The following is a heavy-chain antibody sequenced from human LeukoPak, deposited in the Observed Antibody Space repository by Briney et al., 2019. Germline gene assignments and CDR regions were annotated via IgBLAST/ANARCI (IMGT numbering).Heavy chain of an antibody. CDR3: ARFLYASGRIFDF. V-gene: IGHV5-51*01. Sequence: GESLKISCKGSGYSFSSYWMGWVSQMPGKGLEWKGIIYPGDSNTRYSPSFQGQVTISADKSISTAYLQWSSLKASDAAMYYCARFLYASGRIFDFWGQGTLVTVSS. CDR2: IYPGDSNT. D-gene: IGHD3-10*01. J-gene: IGHJ4*02. CDR1: GYSFSSYW.